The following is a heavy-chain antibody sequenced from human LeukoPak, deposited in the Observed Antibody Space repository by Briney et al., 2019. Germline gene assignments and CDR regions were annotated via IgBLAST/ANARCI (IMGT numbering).Heavy chain of an antibody. J-gene: IGHJ5*02. CDR2: IRYDGSNK. Sequence: GGSLRLSCAASAFTFSSYGMHWVRQAPGKGLEWVAFIRYDGSNKYYADSVKGRFTISRDNSKNTLYLQMNSLRAEDTAVYYCAKDFYSSSWYGFSNWFDPWGQGTLVTVSS. D-gene: IGHD6-13*01. V-gene: IGHV3-30*02. CDR1: AFTFSSYG. CDR3: AKDFYSSSWYGFSNWFDP.